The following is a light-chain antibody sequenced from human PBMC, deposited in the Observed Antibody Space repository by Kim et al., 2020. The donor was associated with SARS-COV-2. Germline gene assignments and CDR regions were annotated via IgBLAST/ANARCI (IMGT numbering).Light chain of an antibody. Sequence: GDAVTITCRASRGITYSLAWYQQRPRKAPRLLLYGASRLERGVPSTFSGGGSGTNFTLTISSLQAEDFATYYCQQYYTTPLTFGGGTKVDI. J-gene: IGKJ4*01. CDR3: QQYYTTPLT. CDR1: RGITYS. CDR2: GAS. V-gene: IGKV1-NL1*01.